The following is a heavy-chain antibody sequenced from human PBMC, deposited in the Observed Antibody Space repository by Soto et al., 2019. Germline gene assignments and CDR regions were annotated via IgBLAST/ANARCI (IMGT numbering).Heavy chain of an antibody. CDR3: ANLPGRDAFDI. CDR2: ISYDGSNK. J-gene: IGHJ3*02. V-gene: IGHV3-30*18. Sequence: QVQLVESGGGVVQPGRSLRLSCAASGFTFSSYGMHWVRQAPGKGLEWVAVISYDGSNKYYADSVKGRFTISRDNSKNTLYLQMNSLRAEDTAVYYCANLPGRDAFDIWGQGTMLTVSS. CDR1: GFTFSSYG.